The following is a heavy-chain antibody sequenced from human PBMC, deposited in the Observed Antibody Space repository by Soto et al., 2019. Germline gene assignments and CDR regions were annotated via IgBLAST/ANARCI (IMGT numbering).Heavy chain of an antibody. CDR3: ARTKWGLNYYNGMDV. CDR1: GYSFSDYF. CDR2: INPKTAAT. D-gene: IGHD1-26*01. V-gene: IGHV1-2*02. J-gene: IGHJ6*02. Sequence: SMKVSCKPSGYSFSDYFIQWVRQAPGQGLEWVAWINPKTAATNYAKKFQGRVSLTWDTSSTTAYMELTRLRPDDTAVYYCARTKWGLNYYNGMDVWG.